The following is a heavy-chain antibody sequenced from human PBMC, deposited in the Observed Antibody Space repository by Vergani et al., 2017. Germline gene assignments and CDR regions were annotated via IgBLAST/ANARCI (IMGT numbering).Heavy chain of an antibody. Sequence: QVQLQESGPGLVKPSQTLSLTCTVSGGSISSGGYYWSWIRQPAGKGLEWIGRIYTSGSTNYNPSLKSRVTMSVDTSKNQFSLKLSSVTAADTAVYYCARDRGAVAGGLSLWGQGTLVTVSS. CDR2: IYTSGST. V-gene: IGHV4-61*02. J-gene: IGHJ4*02. D-gene: IGHD6-19*01. CDR1: GGSISSGGYY. CDR3: ARDRGAVAGGLSL.